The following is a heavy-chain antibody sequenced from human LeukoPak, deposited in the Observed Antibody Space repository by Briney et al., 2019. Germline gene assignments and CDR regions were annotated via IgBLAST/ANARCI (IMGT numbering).Heavy chain of an antibody. V-gene: IGHV3-43*02. Sequence: GGSLGLSCAASGFTFDDYAMHWVRQAPGKGLEWVSLISGDGGSTYYADSVKGRFTISRDNSKNSLYLQMNSLRTEDTALYYCAKDSAYYDSSGYTSFQYYFDYWGQGTLVTVSS. J-gene: IGHJ4*02. D-gene: IGHD3-22*01. CDR1: GFTFDDYA. CDR3: AKDSAYYDSSGYTSFQYYFDY. CDR2: ISGDGGST.